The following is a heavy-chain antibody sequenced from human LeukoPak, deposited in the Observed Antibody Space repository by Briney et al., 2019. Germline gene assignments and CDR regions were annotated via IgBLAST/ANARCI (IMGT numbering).Heavy chain of an antibody. V-gene: IGHV3-66*01. CDR1: GFTVSSNY. CDR3: ARWGAGTFDAFDI. CDR2: IYSGGSA. D-gene: IGHD6-19*01. Sequence: GGSLRLSCAASGFTVSSNYMSWVRQAPGKGLEWVSVIYSGGSAYYADSVKGRFTISRDNSKNTLYLQMNSLRAGDTAVYYCARWGAGTFDAFDIWGQGTMVTVSS. J-gene: IGHJ3*02.